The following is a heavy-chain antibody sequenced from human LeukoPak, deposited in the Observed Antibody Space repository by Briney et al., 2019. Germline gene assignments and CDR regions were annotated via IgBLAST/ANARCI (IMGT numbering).Heavy chain of an antibody. CDR3: ARSEVVVVATPFFQVWFDP. Sequence: GESLKISCKGSGYSFTSYWIGWVRQMPGKGLEWMGIIYPGDSDTRYSPSFQGQVTISADKSISTAYLQWSSLKASDTAMYYCARSEVVVVATPFFQVWFDPWGQGTLVTVSS. CDR2: IYPGDSDT. J-gene: IGHJ5*02. V-gene: IGHV5-51*01. D-gene: IGHD2-15*01. CDR1: GYSFTSYW.